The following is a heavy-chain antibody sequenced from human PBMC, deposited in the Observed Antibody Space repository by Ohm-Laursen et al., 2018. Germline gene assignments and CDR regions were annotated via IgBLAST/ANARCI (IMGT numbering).Heavy chain of an antibody. CDR3: ASGPYYYDSSGYYPDAFDI. D-gene: IGHD3-22*01. Sequence: SLRLSCAASGFTFSDYYMNWIRQAPGKGLEWVSYISSSGSTIYYADSVKGRFTISRDNAKNSLYLQMNSLRAEDTAVYYCASGPYYYDSSGYYPDAFDIWGQGTMVTVSS. CDR1: GFTFSDYY. V-gene: IGHV3-11*04. CDR2: ISSSGSTI. J-gene: IGHJ3*02.